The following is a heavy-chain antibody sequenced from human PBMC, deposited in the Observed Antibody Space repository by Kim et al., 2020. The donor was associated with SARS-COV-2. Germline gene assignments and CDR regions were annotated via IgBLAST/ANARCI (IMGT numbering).Heavy chain of an antibody. CDR1: GGSISSSSYY. J-gene: IGHJ6*02. CDR3: ARLRNYYGSGSYYPPYVDV. V-gene: IGHV4-39*01. CDR2: IYYSGST. D-gene: IGHD3-10*01. Sequence: SETLSLTCTVSGGSISSSSYYWGWIRQPPGKGLEWIGSIYYSGSTYYNPSLKSRVTISVDTSKNQFSLKLSSVTAADTAVYYCARLRNYYGSGSYYPPYVDVWGQGTTVTVSS.